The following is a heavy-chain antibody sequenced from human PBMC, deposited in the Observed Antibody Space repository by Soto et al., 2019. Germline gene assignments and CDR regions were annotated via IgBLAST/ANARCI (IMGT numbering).Heavy chain of an antibody. V-gene: IGHV4-4*02. CDR3: VRDRTTMIAYYGMDV. CDR1: GGSISSSNW. CDR2: IYHSGST. D-gene: IGHD3-22*01. J-gene: IGHJ6*02. Sequence: PSETLSLTCAVSGGSISSSNWWSWVRQPPGKGLEWIGEIYHSGSTNYNPSLKSRVTISVDKSKNQFSLKLSSVTAADTAVYYCVRDRTTMIAYYGMDVWGQGTTVTVSS.